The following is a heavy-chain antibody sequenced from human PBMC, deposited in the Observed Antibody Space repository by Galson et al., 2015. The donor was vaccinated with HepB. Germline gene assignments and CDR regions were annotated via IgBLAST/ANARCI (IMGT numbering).Heavy chain of an antibody. CDR1: GFTFNNAG. D-gene: IGHD3-22*01. V-gene: IGHV3-15*01. CDR2: IKSKTDGGTT. CDR3: NTVPAYYDGSGYYTDGPPDY. Sequence: SLRLSCAASGFTFNNAGMSWVRQAPGKGLEWVGRIKSKTDGGTTDYAAPVKGRFTIARADSKNTLYLQMKSLKTEDTAVYYCNTVPAYYDGSGYYTDGPPDYWGQGTLVTVSS. J-gene: IGHJ4*02.